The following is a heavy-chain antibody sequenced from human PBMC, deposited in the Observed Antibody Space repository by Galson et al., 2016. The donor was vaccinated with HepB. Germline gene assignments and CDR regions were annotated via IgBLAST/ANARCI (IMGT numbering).Heavy chain of an antibody. CDR2: ITDNGADT. CDR1: GFTFSKYR. D-gene: IGHD6-19*01. Sequence: SLRLSCAGSGFTFSKYRMHWVRQPPGKGLEYVSVITDNGADTYYVDSVKGRFTIPRDNSKNTLYLQMNSLRAEDTAVYYCATDPGPSGWLYWGQGTLVIVSS. J-gene: IGHJ4*02. CDR3: ATDPGPSGWLY. V-gene: IGHV3-64*02.